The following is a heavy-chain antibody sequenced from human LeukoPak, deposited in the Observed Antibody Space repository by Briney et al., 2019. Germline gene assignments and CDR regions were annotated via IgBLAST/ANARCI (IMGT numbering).Heavy chain of an antibody. CDR2: INHSGST. V-gene: IGHV4-34*01. CDR1: VGSFSGYY. CDR3: ARRRKLTTDY. Sequence: PSETLSLTCAVYVGSFSGYYWSWIRQPPGKGLEWIGEINHSGSTNYNPSLKSRVTISVDTSKNQFSLKLSSVTAADTAVYYCARRRKLTTDYWGQGTLVTVSS. J-gene: IGHJ4*02. D-gene: IGHD4/OR15-4a*01.